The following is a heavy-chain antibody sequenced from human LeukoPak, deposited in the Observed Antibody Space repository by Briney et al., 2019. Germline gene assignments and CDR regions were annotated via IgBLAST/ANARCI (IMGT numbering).Heavy chain of an antibody. V-gene: IGHV3-30*19. D-gene: IGHD1-26*01. CDR1: GFTFSSYG. Sequence: GGSLRLSCAASGFTFSSYGMHWVRQAPGKGLEWVAVISYDGSNKYYADSVKGRFTISRDNSKNTLYLQMNSLRAEDTAVYYCAREWELRLSPFDYWGQGTLVTVSS. CDR2: ISYDGSNK. CDR3: AREWELRLSPFDY. J-gene: IGHJ4*02.